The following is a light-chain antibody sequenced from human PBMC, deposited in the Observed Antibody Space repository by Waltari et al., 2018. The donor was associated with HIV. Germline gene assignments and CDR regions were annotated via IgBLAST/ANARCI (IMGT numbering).Light chain of an antibody. CDR1: SSTIEALS. CDR3: VTWDNSLSAMV. Sequence: QSVWTQSPSVSAAPGQKVTISCSGTSSTIEALSVPWYQDLPGAAPKLLIFENNKRPAGIPARFSGSLSGTSATLVITGLQTGDEADYYCVTWDNSLSAMVFGGGTKLTVL. CDR2: ENN. J-gene: IGLJ2*01. V-gene: IGLV1-51*02.